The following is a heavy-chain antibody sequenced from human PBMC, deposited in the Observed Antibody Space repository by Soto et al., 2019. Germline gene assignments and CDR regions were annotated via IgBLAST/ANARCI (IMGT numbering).Heavy chain of an antibody. CDR3: ARDGSYGPFWFDY. J-gene: IGHJ4*02. D-gene: IGHD3-3*01. Sequence: QVQLVESGGGVVQPGRSLRLSCAASGFTFSTYGIHWVRQAPGKGLEWVAVIWYDGSNKYYADSVKGRFTISRDNSKNTLYPQMNRLRAEDTAVYYCARDGSYGPFWFDYWGQGTLVSVSS. V-gene: IGHV3-33*01. CDR2: IWYDGSNK. CDR1: GFTFSTYG.